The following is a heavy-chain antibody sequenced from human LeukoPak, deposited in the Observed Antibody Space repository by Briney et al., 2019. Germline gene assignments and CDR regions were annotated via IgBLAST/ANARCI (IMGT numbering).Heavy chain of an antibody. D-gene: IGHD3-22*01. V-gene: IGHV3-7*01. Sequence: PGGSLRLSCAASGFTFSSYWMSWVRQAPGKGLEWVANIKQDGSEKYYVDSVKGRFTISRDNAKNSLYLQMNSLRAEDTAVYYCARGSAPAYYYDSSGYFDYWGQGTLVTVSS. CDR2: IKQDGSEK. J-gene: IGHJ4*02. CDR1: GFTFSSYW. CDR3: ARGSAPAYYYDSSGYFDY.